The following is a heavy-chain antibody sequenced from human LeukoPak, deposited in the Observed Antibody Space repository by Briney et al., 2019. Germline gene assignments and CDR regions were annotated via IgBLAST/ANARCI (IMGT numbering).Heavy chain of an antibody. D-gene: IGHD6-19*01. CDR1: GFTLNTYA. CDR3: AKVASADAQARLNY. V-gene: IGHV3-23*01. Sequence: GGSLRLSCAASGFTLNTYAMSWVRQAPGKGLEWVSAIGGSGGGTYYADSVKGRFTISRGNSNNTLYLQMNSLRAEDTAVYYCAKVASADAQARLNYWGQGTLVIVSS. CDR2: IGGSGGGT. J-gene: IGHJ4*02.